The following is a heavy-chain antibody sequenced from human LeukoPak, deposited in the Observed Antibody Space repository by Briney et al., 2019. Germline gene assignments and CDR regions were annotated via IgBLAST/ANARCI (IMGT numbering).Heavy chain of an antibody. D-gene: IGHD3-22*01. CDR3: AISYDSSGYYAAADAFDI. V-gene: IGHV4-59*01. Sequence: PSETLSLTCTVSGGSISSYYWSWIRQPPGKGLEWIGYIYYSGSTNYNPSLKSRVTISVDTSKNQFSLKLSSVTAADTAVYYCAISYDSSGYYAAADAFDIWGQGTMVTVSS. CDR1: GGSISSYY. J-gene: IGHJ3*02. CDR2: IYYSGST.